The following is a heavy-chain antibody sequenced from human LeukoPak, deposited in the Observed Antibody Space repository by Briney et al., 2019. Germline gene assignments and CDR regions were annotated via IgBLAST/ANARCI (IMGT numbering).Heavy chain of an antibody. D-gene: IGHD3-22*01. J-gene: IGHJ6*03. Sequence: SETLSLTCTVCSGLIYSYYSSWIRQTAGKGLEWIGRLYPGVSTNYNPSLKSRVTMSVDTSKNQFALKLSAVTAADTAVYYSTGYSPGHYMDVWGKGTTVTVSS. CDR1: SGLIYSYY. CDR3: TGYSPGHYMDV. CDR2: LYPGVST. V-gene: IGHV4-4*07.